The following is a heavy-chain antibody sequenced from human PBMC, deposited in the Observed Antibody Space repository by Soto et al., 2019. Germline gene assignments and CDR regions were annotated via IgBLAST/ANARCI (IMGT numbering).Heavy chain of an antibody. D-gene: IGHD6-13*01. V-gene: IGHV6-1*01. CDR3: ARGKTAACRGLWFGS. Sequence: PSQTLSLTCAISGDSVSSNSVAWSWIRQSPSRGLEWLGRTYYRSKWYNDYAVSVKSRITINPDTSKNQFSLQLNSVTPEDTAVYYCARGKTAACRGLWFGSWGQGALVTVSS. CDR2: TYYRSKWYN. J-gene: IGHJ5*01. CDR1: GDSVSSNSVA.